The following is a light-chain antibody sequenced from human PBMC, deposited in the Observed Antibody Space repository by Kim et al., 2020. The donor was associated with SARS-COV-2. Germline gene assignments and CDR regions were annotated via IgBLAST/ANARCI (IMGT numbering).Light chain of an antibody. CDR1: QGIRTN. V-gene: IGKV3D-15*01. Sequence: EIVVTQSPVTLSVSPGERATLSCRASQGIRTNLAWYQQKPGQAPRLLISGASTRATGIPARFSGGGSGTEFTLTISSLQSEDLALYYCQQYHNWPPTFGQGTKVDIK. CDR3: QQYHNWPPT. J-gene: IGKJ1*01. CDR2: GAS.